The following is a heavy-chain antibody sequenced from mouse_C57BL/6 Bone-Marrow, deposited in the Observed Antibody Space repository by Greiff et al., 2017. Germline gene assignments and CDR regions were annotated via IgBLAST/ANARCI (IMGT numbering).Heavy chain of an antibody. CDR2: INPRSGYT. CDR3: DRDYPNAIDY. Sequence: VQLQQSGAELAKPGASVKLSCKASGYTFTSYWMHWVKQRPGQGLEWIGKINPRSGYTKYNEKFKGKATLTADKSSSTAYMQLSSTTYEDSAVYYCDRDYPNAIDYWGQGTSVTVSS. D-gene: IGHD2-4*01. V-gene: IGHV1-7*01. J-gene: IGHJ4*01. CDR1: GYTFTSYW.